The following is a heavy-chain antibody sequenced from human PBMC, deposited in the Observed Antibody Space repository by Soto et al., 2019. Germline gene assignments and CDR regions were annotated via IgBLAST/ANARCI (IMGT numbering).Heavy chain of an antibody. CDR3: AGRLTTAASLDY. CDR1: GFTVSNNH. Sequence: VQLVESGGGLIQPGGSLRLSCAASGFTVSNNHMTWVRQAAGKGLELVSFVHGGGSTSYADSVKGRFTISRDNSKNTLYLQMERLRAEDTAIYYCAGRLTTAASLDYWGRGTLVTVSS. CDR2: VHGGGST. J-gene: IGHJ4*02. D-gene: IGHD3-16*01. V-gene: IGHV3-53*01.